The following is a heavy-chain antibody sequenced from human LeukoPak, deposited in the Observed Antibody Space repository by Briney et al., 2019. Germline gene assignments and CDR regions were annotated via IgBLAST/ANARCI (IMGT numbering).Heavy chain of an antibody. CDR1: GFTFRGFG. CDR3: ARIPPGPLTFGGVVRGTPKYFDS. Sequence: PGGSLRLSCTVSGFTFRGFGMHWVRQFPGKGLQWVAFIRYDGGNAYYADSVKGRFSVTRDNSKDTLYLQMNSLSPEDTAIYYCARIPPGPLTFGGVVRGTPKYFDSWGRGTLVTVSS. V-gene: IGHV3-30*02. D-gene: IGHD3-16*01. J-gene: IGHJ4*02. CDR2: IRYDGGNA.